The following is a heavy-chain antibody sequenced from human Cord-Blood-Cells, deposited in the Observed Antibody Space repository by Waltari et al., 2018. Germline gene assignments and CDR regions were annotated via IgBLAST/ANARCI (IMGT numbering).Heavy chain of an antibody. CDR3: ARRGYSSSWYWFDP. CDR2: IYYSGST. CDR1: GGSISSSSYY. Sequence: QLQLQESGPGLVKPSETLSLTCTVSGGSISSSSYYWGWIRQPPGKGLEWIGSIYYSGSTYYNPSLKSRVTISVDTSKNQFSLKLSSVTAADTAVYYCARRGYSSSWYWFDPWGQGTLVTVSS. D-gene: IGHD6-13*01. J-gene: IGHJ5*02. V-gene: IGHV4-39*01.